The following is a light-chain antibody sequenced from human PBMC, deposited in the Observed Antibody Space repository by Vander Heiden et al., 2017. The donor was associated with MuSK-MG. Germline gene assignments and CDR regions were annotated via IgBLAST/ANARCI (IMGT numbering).Light chain of an antibody. CDR2: GAS. CDR1: QSVSSSY. Sequence: IVLTQSPGTLPLSPGERATLSCRASQSVSSSYLAWYQQQPGQAPRLLIYGASSRATGIPDRFSGSGAGTDFTLTISRLEPEDFAVYYCQQYGSSITFGQGTRLEIK. J-gene: IGKJ5*01. CDR3: QQYGSSIT. V-gene: IGKV3-20*01.